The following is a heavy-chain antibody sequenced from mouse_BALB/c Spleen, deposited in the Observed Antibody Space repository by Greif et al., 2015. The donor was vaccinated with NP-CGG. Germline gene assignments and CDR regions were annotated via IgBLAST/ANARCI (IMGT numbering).Heavy chain of an antibody. Sequence: LVESGPELVKPGASVKVSCKASGYAFTSYNMYWVKQSHGKSLEWIGYIDPYNGGTSYNQKFKGKATLTVDKSSSXAYMHLNSLTSEDSAVYYCARTGSSSPGAYWGQGTLVTVSA. J-gene: IGHJ3*01. D-gene: IGHD1-1*01. V-gene: IGHV1S135*01. CDR2: IDPYNGGT. CDR1: GYAFTSYN. CDR3: ARTGSSSPGAY.